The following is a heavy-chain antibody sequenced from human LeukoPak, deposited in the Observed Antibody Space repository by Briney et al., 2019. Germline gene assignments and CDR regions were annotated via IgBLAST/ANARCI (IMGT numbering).Heavy chain of an antibody. V-gene: IGHV3-30*02. CDR2: IRYDGSNK. D-gene: IGHD3-16*02. CDR1: GFTFSSYG. J-gene: IGHJ4*02. CDR3: AKADEYYDYVWGSYRPHKFDY. Sequence: GGSLRLSCAASGFTFSSYGMHWVRQAPGKGLEWVAFIRYDGSNKYYADSVKGRFTISRDNSKNTLYLQMNSLRAEDTAVCYCAKADEYYDYVWGSYRPHKFDYWGQGTLVTVSS.